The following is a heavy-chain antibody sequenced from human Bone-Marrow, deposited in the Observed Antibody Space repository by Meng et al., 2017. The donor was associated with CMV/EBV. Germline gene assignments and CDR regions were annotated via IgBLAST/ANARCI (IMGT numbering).Heavy chain of an antibody. CDR3: AREAASGWYPYYYYGMDV. CDR1: GFTFSSYW. J-gene: IGHJ6*02. V-gene: IGHV3-74*01. Sequence: GGSLRPSCAASGFTFSSYWMHWVRQAPGKGLVWVSRINSDGSSTSYADSVKGRFTISRDNAKNTLYLQMNSLRAEDTAVYYCAREAASGWYPYYYYGMDVWGQGTTVTVSS. CDR2: INSDGSST. D-gene: IGHD6-19*01.